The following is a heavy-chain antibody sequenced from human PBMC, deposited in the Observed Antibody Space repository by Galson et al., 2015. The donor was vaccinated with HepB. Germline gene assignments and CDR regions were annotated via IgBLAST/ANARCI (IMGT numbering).Heavy chain of an antibody. Sequence: SLRLSCAASGFTFSGSAMHWVRQASGKGLEWVGRIRSKANSYATAYAASVKGRFTISRDDSKNTAYLQMNSLKTEDTAVYYCTRQSLRGFYGMDVWGQGTTVTVSS. D-gene: IGHD3-16*02. CDR2: IRSKANSYAT. CDR3: TRQSLRGFYGMDV. V-gene: IGHV3-73*01. CDR1: GFTFSGSA. J-gene: IGHJ6*02.